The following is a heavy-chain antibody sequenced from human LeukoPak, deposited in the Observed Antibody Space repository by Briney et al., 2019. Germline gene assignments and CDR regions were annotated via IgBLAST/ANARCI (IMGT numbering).Heavy chain of an antibody. V-gene: IGHV3-20*04. CDR3: AKEEEQWLVDFDY. CDR2: INWNGGST. Sequence: GGSLRLSCAASGFTFDDYGMSWVRQAPGKGLEWVSGINWNGGSTGYADSVKGRFTISRDNSKNTLYLQMNSLRAEDTAVYYCAKEEEQWLVDFDYWGQGTLVTVSS. D-gene: IGHD6-19*01. CDR1: GFTFDDYG. J-gene: IGHJ4*02.